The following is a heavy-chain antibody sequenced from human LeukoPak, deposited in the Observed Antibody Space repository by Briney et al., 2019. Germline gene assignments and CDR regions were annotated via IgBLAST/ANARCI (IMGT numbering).Heavy chain of an antibody. CDR3: TRDRWGSREPDAFDI. V-gene: IGHV3-49*03. J-gene: IGHJ3*02. CDR2: IRSKAYGGTT. D-gene: IGHD2-15*01. Sequence: GGSLRLSCTASGFTFGDYAMSWFRQAPGKGLEWVGFIRSKAYGGTTEYAASVKGRSTISRDDSKSIAYLQMNSLKTEDTAVYYCTRDRWGSREPDAFDIWGQGTMVTVSS. CDR1: GFTFGDYA.